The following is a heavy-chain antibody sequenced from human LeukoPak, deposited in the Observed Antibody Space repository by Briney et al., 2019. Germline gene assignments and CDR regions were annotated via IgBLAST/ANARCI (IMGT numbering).Heavy chain of an antibody. Sequence: SVKVSCKASGFTFTSSAVPWERQARGQRLEWIGLFVVASGNRNYAQKFRERVTITRDMSTSTAYLELNSLRSEDTAVYYCVATPPGVEWKFTYYFDYWGQGTLVTVSS. CDR2: FVVASGNR. CDR3: VATPPGVEWKFTYYFDY. J-gene: IGHJ4*02. V-gene: IGHV1-58*01. D-gene: IGHD3-3*01. CDR1: GFTFTSSA.